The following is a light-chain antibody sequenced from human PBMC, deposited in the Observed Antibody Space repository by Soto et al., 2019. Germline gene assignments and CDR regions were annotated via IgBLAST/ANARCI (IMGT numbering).Light chain of an antibody. Sequence: QSVLTQPPSASASLGASVTLTCTLSSGYSNYKVDWYQQRPGKGPRFVMRVGTGGIVGSRGDGIPDRFSVLGSGLSRYLTITNIQEEDESEYHCGADHGSGSNFVSVFGGGTKVTGL. CDR2: VGTGGIVG. CDR1: SGYSNYK. CDR3: GADHGSGSNFVSV. V-gene: IGLV9-49*01. J-gene: IGLJ3*02.